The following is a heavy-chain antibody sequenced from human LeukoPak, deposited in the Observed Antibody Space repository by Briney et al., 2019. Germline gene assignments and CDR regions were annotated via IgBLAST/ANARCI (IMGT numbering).Heavy chain of an antibody. V-gene: IGHV4-61*01. D-gene: IGHD5-24*01. CDR2: IYYSGST. Sequence: PSETLSLTCTVSGGSVSSGSYYWSWIRQPPGKGLEWIGYIYYSGSTYYNPSLKSRVTISVDTSKNQFSLKLSSVTAADTAVYYCARGGATFNWFDPWGQGTLVTVSS. J-gene: IGHJ5*02. CDR1: GGSVSSGSYY. CDR3: ARGGATFNWFDP.